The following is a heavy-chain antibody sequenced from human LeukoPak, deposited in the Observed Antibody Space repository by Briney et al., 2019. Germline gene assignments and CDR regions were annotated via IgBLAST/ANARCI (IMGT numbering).Heavy chain of an antibody. CDR1: GGSISSGGYY. J-gene: IGHJ4*02. D-gene: IGHD3-10*01. V-gene: IGHV4-31*03. CDR3: ARGDTMVRGVISHFDY. Sequence: SQTLSLTCTVSGGSISSGGYYWSWIRQHPGKGLEWIGYIYYSGSTYYNPSLKSRVTISVDTSKNQFSLKLSSVTAADTDVYYCARGDTMVRGVISHFDYWGQGTLVTVSS. CDR2: IYYSGST.